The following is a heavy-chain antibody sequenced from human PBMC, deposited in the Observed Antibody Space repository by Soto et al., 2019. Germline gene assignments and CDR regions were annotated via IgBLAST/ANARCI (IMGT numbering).Heavy chain of an antibody. CDR2: IYYSGST. CDR3: DRASYGDSVDY. Sequence: PSETLSLTSTVSGGSISIGDDYWSWIRQPLGKGLEWIGYIYYSGSTYYNPSLKSRVTISVDTAKNQFSLKLSSVTAADTAVYYCDRASYGDSVDYWGQGTLVTVSS. CDR1: GGSISIGDDY. J-gene: IGHJ4*02. D-gene: IGHD4-17*01. V-gene: IGHV4-30-4*01.